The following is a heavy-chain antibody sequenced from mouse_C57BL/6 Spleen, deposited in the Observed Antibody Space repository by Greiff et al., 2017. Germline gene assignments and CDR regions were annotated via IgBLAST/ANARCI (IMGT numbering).Heavy chain of an antibody. CDR3: ARVTSHWYFDV. D-gene: IGHD2-12*01. V-gene: IGHV1-66*01. CDR1: GYSFTSYY. J-gene: IGHJ1*03. Sequence: QVQLKESGPELVKPGASVKISCKASGYSFTSYYIHWVKQRPGQGLAWIGWIYPGSGNTKYNEKFKGKAPLTADTSSSTAYMQLSSLTSEDSAVYYCARVTSHWYFDVWGTGTTVTVSS. CDR2: IYPGSGNT.